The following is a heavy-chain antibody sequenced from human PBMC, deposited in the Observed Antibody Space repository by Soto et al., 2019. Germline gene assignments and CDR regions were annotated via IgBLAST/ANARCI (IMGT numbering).Heavy chain of an antibody. CDR3: ARHTYYYFWSGYRGNRAYYYYYGMDV. D-gene: IGHD3-3*01. J-gene: IGHJ6*02. CDR2: IIPIFGTA. CDR1: GGTFSSYA. Sequence: SVKVSCKASGGTFSSYAISWVRQAPGQGLEWMGGIIPIFGTANYAQKFQCRVTITADESTSTAYMELSSLRYEDTAVYYCARHTYYYFWSGYRGNRAYYYYYGMDVWG. V-gene: IGHV1-69*13.